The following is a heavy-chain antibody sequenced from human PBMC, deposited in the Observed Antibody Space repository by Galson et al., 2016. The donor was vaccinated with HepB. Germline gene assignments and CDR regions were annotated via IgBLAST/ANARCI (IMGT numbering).Heavy chain of an antibody. V-gene: IGHV1-2*02. CDR3: ARDPEWIQLWGTTSRFYYMDV. CDR2: INPNSGGT. Sequence: SVKVSCKASGYTFTDYYMHWVRQAPGQGLEWMGWINPNSGGTDYAQKFQGRVTMTRDTSTGTAYMELRRLRPDDPAVYYCARDPEWIQLWGTTSRFYYMDVWGKGTTITVSS. J-gene: IGHJ6*03. D-gene: IGHD5-18*01. CDR1: GYTFTDYY.